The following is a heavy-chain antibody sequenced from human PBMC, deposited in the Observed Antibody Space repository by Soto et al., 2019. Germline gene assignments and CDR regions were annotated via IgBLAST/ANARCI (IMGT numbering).Heavy chain of an antibody. D-gene: IGHD3-22*01. CDR3: ARSGGAGRGYSKSDNWFDP. CDR2: VIPIFGTA. CDR1: GGTFSSYA. V-gene: IGHV1-69*06. Sequence: QVQLVQSGAEVKKPGSSVQVSCKASGGTFSSYAISWVRQAPGQGLEWMGGVIPIFGTANYAQKFQGRVTITADKSTSTAYMELSSLRSEDTAVYYCARSGGAGRGYSKSDNWFDPWGQGTLVTVSS. J-gene: IGHJ5*02.